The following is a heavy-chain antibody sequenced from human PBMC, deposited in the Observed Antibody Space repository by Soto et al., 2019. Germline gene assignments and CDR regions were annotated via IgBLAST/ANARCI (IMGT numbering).Heavy chain of an antibody. CDR3: GTTPGGGGY. J-gene: IGHJ4*02. V-gene: IGHV3-53*01. CDR2: IYSGGYT. Sequence: EVQLVESGGGLIQPGGSLRLSCAVSGFTVSNNYMSWVRQAPGKGLEGVSVIYSGGYTAYGDSVKGRFTISRDNSKKNLSFQKNTPGPAHPAVFSFGTTPGGGGYWGQGTLVTVSS. D-gene: IGHD3-10*01. CDR1: GFTVSNNY.